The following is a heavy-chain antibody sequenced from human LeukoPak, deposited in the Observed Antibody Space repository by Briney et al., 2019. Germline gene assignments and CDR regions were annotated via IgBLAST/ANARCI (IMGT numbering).Heavy chain of an antibody. V-gene: IGHV5-51*01. CDR3: ARNSGYVWGSYRYPLNFDY. J-gene: IGHJ4*02. Sequence: GESLKISCKGSGYTFTGYWIGWVRQMPGKGLEWMGIIYPGDSDTRYSPSFQGQVTISADKSISTAYLQWSSLKASDTAMYYCARNSGYVWGSYRYPLNFDYWGQGTLVTVSS. CDR1: GYTFTGYW. CDR2: IYPGDSDT. D-gene: IGHD3-16*02.